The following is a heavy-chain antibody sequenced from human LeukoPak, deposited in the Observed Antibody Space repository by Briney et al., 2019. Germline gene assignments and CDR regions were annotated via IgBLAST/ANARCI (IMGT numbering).Heavy chain of an antibody. D-gene: IGHD1-26*01. J-gene: IGHJ6*03. CDR2: ITTSSSYT. Sequence: WSLRLSCEAFGFSFSSYNMDWVRQTPGKGLEWISSITTSSSYTFYADSVKGRFTISRDNARNSLYLQMNSLTAEDTAVYYCARDPYSGAYGNTYYYFMDVWGKGTTVTISS. CDR3: ARDPYSGAYGNTYYYFMDV. V-gene: IGHV3-21*01. CDR1: GFSFSSYN.